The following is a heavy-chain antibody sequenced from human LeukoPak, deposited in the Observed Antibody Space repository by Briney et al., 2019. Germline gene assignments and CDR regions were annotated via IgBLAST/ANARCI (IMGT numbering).Heavy chain of an antibody. CDR3: ARDHDGSLATN. V-gene: IGHV3-30*02. Sequence: GGSLRLSCAASGFTFSDYGMQWVRQAPGKGLQWVAFMRYDGRNKNYADSVKGRFTISRDNYKNTLYLQMNSLRAEDTAVYYCARDHDGSLATNWGQGTLVTVSS. D-gene: IGHD3-10*01. J-gene: IGHJ4*02. CDR2: MRYDGRNK. CDR1: GFTFSDYG.